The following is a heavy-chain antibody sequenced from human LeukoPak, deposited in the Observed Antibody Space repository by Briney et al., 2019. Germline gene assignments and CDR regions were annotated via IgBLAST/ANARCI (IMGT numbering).Heavy chain of an antibody. CDR1: GFTFSGYA. Sequence: GGSLRLSCAASGFTFSGYAMSWVRQAPGKGLEWVSAISGSGGSTYYADSVKGRFTISRDNSKNTLYLQMNSLRAEGTAVYYCAKDLDRIPYNTYYDILTGYHFDYWGQGTLVTVSS. CDR2: ISGSGGST. CDR3: AKDLDRIPYNTYYDILTGYHFDY. V-gene: IGHV3-23*01. D-gene: IGHD3-9*01. J-gene: IGHJ4*02.